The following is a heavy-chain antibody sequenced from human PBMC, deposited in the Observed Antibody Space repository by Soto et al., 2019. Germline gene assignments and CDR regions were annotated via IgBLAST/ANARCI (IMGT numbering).Heavy chain of an antibody. CDR3: AKELRETGGYYFDC. Sequence: QVHLVESGGGVVQSGRSLRLSCAASGFSFSKYGMHWVRQAPGKGLEWVAEMSDDGSKKYYGDSVKGRFTISRDNSKNTLYLLMDSLRPEDTAMYYCAKELRETGGYYFDCWGQGTLVTVSS. CDR2: MSDDGSKK. D-gene: IGHD3-16*01. CDR1: GFSFSKYG. J-gene: IGHJ4*02. V-gene: IGHV3-30*18.